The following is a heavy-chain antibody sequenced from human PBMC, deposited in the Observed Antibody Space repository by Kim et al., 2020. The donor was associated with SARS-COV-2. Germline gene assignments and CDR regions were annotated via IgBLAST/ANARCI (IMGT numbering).Heavy chain of an antibody. Sequence: ASVKVSCKASGYTFTGYYMHWVRQAPGQGLEWMGRINPNSGGTNYAQKFQGRVTMTRDTSISTAYMELSRLRSDDTAVYYCARVDIVVVPAADATLNYYYYGMDVWGQGTTVTVSS. CDR1: GYTFTGYY. J-gene: IGHJ6*02. D-gene: IGHD2-2*01. V-gene: IGHV1-2*06. CDR2: INPNSGGT. CDR3: ARVDIVVVPAADATLNYYYYGMDV.